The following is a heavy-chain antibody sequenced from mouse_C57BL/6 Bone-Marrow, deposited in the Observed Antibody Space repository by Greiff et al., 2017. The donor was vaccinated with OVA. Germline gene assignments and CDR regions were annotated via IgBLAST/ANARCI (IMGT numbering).Heavy chain of an antibody. CDR3: ARHGGWLFDWYFAV. CDR1: EYEFPSHD. Sequence: EVQGVESGGGLVQPGESLKLSCESNEYEFPSHDMSWVRKTPEKRLELVAAINRDGGSTYYPDTMERRFIISRDNTKKTLYLQMSSLRSEDTALYYCARHGGWLFDWYFAVWGTGTTVTVSA. V-gene: IGHV5-2*01. D-gene: IGHD2-3*01. J-gene: IGHJ1*03. CDR2: INRDGGST.